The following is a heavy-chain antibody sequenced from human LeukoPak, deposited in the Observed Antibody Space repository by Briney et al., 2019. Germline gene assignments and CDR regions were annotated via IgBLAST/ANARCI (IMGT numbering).Heavy chain of an antibody. Sequence: SVKLSCKASGGTFSSYAISWVRQAPGQGLEWMGGIIPIFGTANYAQKFQGGVTITTDESTSTAYMELSSLRSEDTAVYYCARGYCSSTSCSYFDYWGQGTLVTVSS. V-gene: IGHV1-69*05. CDR1: GGTFSSYA. CDR2: IIPIFGTA. J-gene: IGHJ4*02. D-gene: IGHD2-2*01. CDR3: ARGYCSSTSCSYFDY.